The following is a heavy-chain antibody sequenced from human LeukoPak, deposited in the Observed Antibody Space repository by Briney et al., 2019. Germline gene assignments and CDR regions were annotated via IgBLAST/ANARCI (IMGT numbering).Heavy chain of an antibody. CDR2: IQPSGST. CDR1: GESIRGGSYY. D-gene: IGHD5-24*01. J-gene: IGHJ4*02. V-gene: IGHV4-61*02. Sequence: PSQTLSLTCIVSGESIRGGSYYWSWIRQPAGKGLEWIGRIQPSGSTNYNPSLKSRVTISADTSKNQFSLNLNSVTAADTAIYYCARGGRDGYNNFDYWGQGTLVTVSS. CDR3: ARGGRDGYNNFDY.